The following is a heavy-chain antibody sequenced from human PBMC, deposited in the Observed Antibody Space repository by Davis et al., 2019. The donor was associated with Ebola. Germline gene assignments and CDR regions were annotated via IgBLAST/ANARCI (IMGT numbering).Heavy chain of an antibody. CDR3: TTPTDYGGNSGVDY. CDR2: IRSKANSYAT. D-gene: IGHD4-23*01. V-gene: IGHV3-73*01. Sequence: GGSLRLSCAASGFTFSGSAMHWVRQASGKGLEWVGRIRSKANSYATAYAASVKGRFTISRDDSKNTAYLQMNSLKTEDTAVYYCTTPTDYGGNSGVDYWGQGTLVTVSS. CDR1: GFTFSGSA. J-gene: IGHJ4*02.